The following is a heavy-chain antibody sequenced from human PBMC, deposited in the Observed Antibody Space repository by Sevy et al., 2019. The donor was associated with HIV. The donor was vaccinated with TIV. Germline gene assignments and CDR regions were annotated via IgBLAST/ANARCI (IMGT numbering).Heavy chain of an antibody. V-gene: IGHV3-23*01. CDR3: ANGSQGDYFRADTLDF. CDR2: MCGGDGST. D-gene: IGHD2-21*01. CDR1: GFRFISFA. J-gene: IGHJ3*01. Sequence: GGSLRLSCAASGFRFISFAMIWVRQAPGKGLEWVSEMCGGDGSTYYADSVKGRFTISRDNSKNTVYLQMSSLRAEDTDLSDCANGSQGDYFRADTLDFWGQGTMVTVSS.